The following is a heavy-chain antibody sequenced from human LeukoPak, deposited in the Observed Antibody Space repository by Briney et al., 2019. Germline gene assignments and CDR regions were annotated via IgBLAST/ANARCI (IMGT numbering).Heavy chain of an antibody. D-gene: IGHD1-14*01. Sequence: SETLSLTCTVSGGFISSSSYYWTWIRQPPGKGLEWIGSFYYSGNTYYSPSLKSRVTISVDTSKNQFSLRLTSVTAADTAVYYCARSGIAYTFWYFNLWGRGSLVTVSS. V-gene: IGHV4-39*01. CDR1: GGFISSSSYY. J-gene: IGHJ2*01. CDR3: ARSGIAYTFWYFNL. CDR2: FYYSGNT.